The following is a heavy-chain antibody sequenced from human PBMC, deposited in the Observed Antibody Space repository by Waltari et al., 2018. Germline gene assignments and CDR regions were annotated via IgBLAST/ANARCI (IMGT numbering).Heavy chain of an antibody. V-gene: IGHV1-2*02. Sequence: QEHLVQSGAEVKKPGASVKVSCQHSGYTLTGNYIPWVPQAPGQGLEWMGWINPNSGGTNYAQKFQGRVTVTRDTSISTAYMEVSSLRSDDTAVYYCAKSPWNGPLDYWGQGTLVTVSS. D-gene: IGHD2-8*01. CDR2: INPNSGGT. J-gene: IGHJ4*02. CDR3: AKSPWNGPLDY. CDR1: GYTLTGNY.